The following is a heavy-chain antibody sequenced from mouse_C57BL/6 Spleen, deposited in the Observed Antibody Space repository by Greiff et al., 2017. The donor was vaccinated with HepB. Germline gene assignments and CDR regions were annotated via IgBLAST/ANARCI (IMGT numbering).Heavy chain of an antibody. V-gene: IGHV1-64*01. Sequence: QVQLQQPGAELVKPGASVKLSCKASGYTFTSYWMHWVKQRPGQGLEWIGMIHPNSGSTNYNEKFKSKATLTVDKSSSTAYMQLSSLTSEDSAVYYCATNWDGGAMDYWGQGTSVTVSS. D-gene: IGHD4-1*01. CDR2: IHPNSGST. J-gene: IGHJ4*01. CDR1: GYTFTSYW. CDR3: ATNWDGGAMDY.